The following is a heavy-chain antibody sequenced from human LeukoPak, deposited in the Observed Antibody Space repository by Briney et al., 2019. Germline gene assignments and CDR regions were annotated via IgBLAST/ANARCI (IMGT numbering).Heavy chain of an antibody. Sequence: SETLSLTCTVSGGSLNSYYWTWIRQPPGKGLEWIANVYNSGSTNYNPSLKSRVTISVDMFKNQLSLKLTSVTAADTAVYYCARLRSGMDVWGQGTTVTVSS. CDR2: VYNSGST. V-gene: IGHV4-59*01. CDR1: GGSLNSYY. J-gene: IGHJ6*02. CDR3: ARLRSGMDV.